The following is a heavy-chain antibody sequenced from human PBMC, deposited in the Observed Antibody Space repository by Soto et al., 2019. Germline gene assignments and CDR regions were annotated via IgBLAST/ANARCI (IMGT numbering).Heavy chain of an antibody. CDR2: ISYDGYNK. CDR1: GFNFSTFG. CDR3: AKNKRWLQMDGFDI. J-gene: IGHJ3*02. D-gene: IGHD5-18*01. Sequence: GGSLRLSCAASGFNFSTFGMHWVRQAPGKGLEWVAVISYDGYNKDYADSVKGRFTISRDNSKNSLSLQMNSLRAEDTAVYYCAKNKRWLQMDGFDIWGQGTMVTVSS. V-gene: IGHV3-30*18.